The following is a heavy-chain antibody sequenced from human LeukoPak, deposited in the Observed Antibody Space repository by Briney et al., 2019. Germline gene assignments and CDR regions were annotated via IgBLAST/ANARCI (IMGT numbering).Heavy chain of an antibody. V-gene: IGHV4-31*03. CDR1: GGPISSGGYY. D-gene: IGHD3-22*01. CDR2: IYYSGST. CDR3: ARDGPTGDHDSSGYRRYLDY. Sequence: PSETLSLTCTVSGGPISSGGYYWSWIRQQPGKGLEWIGYIYYSGSTYYNPSLKSRVTISVDTSKNQFSLKLSSVTAADTAVYYCARDGPTGDHDSSGYRRYLDYWGQGTLVTVSS. J-gene: IGHJ4*02.